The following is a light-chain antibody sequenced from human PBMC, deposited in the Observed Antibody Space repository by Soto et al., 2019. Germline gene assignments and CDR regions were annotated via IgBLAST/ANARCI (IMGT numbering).Light chain of an antibody. V-gene: IGKV4-1*01. CDR2: WAS. CDR3: QQYYNTPRT. J-gene: IGKJ1*01. CDR1: QSVLYSSNSQNY. Sequence: DIVMTQSPDSLAVSLGERATINCKSSQSVLYSSNSQNYLAWYQQKPVQPPKLLIYWASTRESWVPDRFSGSGSGTDFTLTISILQAEDVAVYYCQQYYNTPRTFGQGTKVEIK.